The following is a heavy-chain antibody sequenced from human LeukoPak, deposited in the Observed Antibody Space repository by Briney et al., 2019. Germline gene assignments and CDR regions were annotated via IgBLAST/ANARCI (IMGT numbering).Heavy chain of an antibody. CDR1: GGSISNYY. CDR3: ARDVHIYGNAFGV. CDR2: IYHSGST. D-gene: IGHD1-1*01. J-gene: IGHJ3*01. Sequence: SETLSLTCTVSGGSISNYYWGWIRQPPGKGLEWIGSIYHSGSTYYNPSLKSRVTISVDTSKNQFSLKLSSVTAADTAMYYCARDVHIYGNAFGVWGQGTMVTVSS. V-gene: IGHV4-38-2*02.